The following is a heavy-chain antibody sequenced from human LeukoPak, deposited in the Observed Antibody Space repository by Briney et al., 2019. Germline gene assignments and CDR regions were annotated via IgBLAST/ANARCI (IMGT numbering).Heavy chain of an antibody. D-gene: IGHD6-13*01. CDR1: GFTFSTFA. J-gene: IGHJ4*02. CDR2: IFPSGGEI. V-gene: IGHV3-23*01. CDR3: ARVGSSWYDTRYYFDY. Sequence: GGSLRLSCAASGFTFSTFAMIWVRQPPGKGLEWVSSIFPSGGEIHYADSVKGRFTISRDNSKNTLYLQMNSLRAEDTAVYYCARVGSSWYDTRYYFDYWGQGTLVTVSS.